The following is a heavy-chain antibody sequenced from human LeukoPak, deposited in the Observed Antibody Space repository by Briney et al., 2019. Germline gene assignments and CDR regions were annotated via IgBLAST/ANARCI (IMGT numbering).Heavy chain of an antibody. CDR1: DFTVGSNY. J-gene: IGHJ4*02. D-gene: IGHD2-8*01. Sequence: PGGSLRLSCAASDFTVGSNYMTWVFQAPGKGLEWVSVIYSGGKTFYADSVKGRFTISRDYSKNTLYLQMNSLRAEDTAIYYCARDGVDTTNWWGQGTLVTVSS. CDR2: IYSGGKT. V-gene: IGHV3-53*01. CDR3: ARDGVDTTNW.